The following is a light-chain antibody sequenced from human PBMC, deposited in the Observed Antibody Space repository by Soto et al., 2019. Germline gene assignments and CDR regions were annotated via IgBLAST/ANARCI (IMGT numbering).Light chain of an antibody. CDR1: QSISSY. Sequence: DIQMTQSQSSVSASVGDRVTITCRASQSISSYLNWYQQKPGKAPKLLIYAASSLRSGVPSRFSGSGSGTEFTLTISSLQPDDFATYYCQHYNSYSEAFGQGTKVDIK. CDR3: QHYNSYSEA. CDR2: AAS. J-gene: IGKJ1*01. V-gene: IGKV1-39*01.